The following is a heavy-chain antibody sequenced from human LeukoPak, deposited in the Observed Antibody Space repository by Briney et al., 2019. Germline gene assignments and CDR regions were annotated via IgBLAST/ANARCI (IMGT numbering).Heavy chain of an antibody. CDR2: IYSGGST. V-gene: IGHV3-66*01. D-gene: IGHD6-6*01. Sequence: GGSLRLSCAASGFTFSDYYMSWVRQAPGKGLEWVSVIYSGGSTYYADSVKGRFTISRDNSKNTLYLQMNSLRAEDTAVYYCARGHSSSFNFDYWGQGTLVTVSS. CDR3: ARGHSSSFNFDY. CDR1: GFTFSDYY. J-gene: IGHJ4*02.